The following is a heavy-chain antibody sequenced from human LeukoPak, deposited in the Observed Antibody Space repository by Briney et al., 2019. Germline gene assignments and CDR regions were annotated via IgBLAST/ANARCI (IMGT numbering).Heavy chain of an antibody. J-gene: IGHJ4*02. CDR3: ARMAYSSGWYDVDY. V-gene: IGHV3-33*01. CDR1: GFTFSSYG. CDR2: IWYDGSNK. D-gene: IGHD6-19*01. Sequence: GRSLRLSCAASGFTFSSYGRHWVRQAPGKGLEWVAVIWYDGSNKYYADSVKGRFTISRDNSKNTLYLQMNSLRAEDTAVYYCARMAYSSGWYDVDYWGQGTLVTVSS.